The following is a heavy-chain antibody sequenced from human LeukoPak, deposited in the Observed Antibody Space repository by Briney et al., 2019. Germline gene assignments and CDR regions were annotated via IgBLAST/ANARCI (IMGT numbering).Heavy chain of an antibody. Sequence: GGSLRLSCTASGFTLRSYGMHWVRQAPGKGLEWVAVISYDGSNKYYADSVKGRFTISRDNSKNTLYLQMNSLRAEDTAVYYCAKDGGWLRPEDYFDYWGQGTLVTVSS. CDR3: AKDGGWLRPEDYFDY. J-gene: IGHJ4*02. D-gene: IGHD5-12*01. CDR2: ISYDGSNK. V-gene: IGHV3-30*18. CDR1: GFTLRSYG.